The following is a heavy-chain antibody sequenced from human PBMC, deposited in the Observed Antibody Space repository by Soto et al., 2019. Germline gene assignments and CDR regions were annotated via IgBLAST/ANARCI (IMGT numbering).Heavy chain of an antibody. CDR1: GGSIGGGDGY. D-gene: IGHD5-12*01. J-gene: IGHJ5*01. CDR3: ARVGGYSDFSFDS. Sequence: TKSLRYTVWGGSIGGGDGYRSTNRQPPGKGLEWIGYIYYSGSTYYNPSLKSRVTISVDTSKNQFSLKLSSVNAADTAVYYCARVGGYSDFSFDSWGQGTLVTVSS. V-gene: IGHV4-30-4*01. CDR2: IYYSGST.